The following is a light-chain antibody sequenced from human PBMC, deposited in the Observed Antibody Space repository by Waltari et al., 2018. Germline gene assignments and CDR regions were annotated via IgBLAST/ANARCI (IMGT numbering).Light chain of an antibody. V-gene: IGLV1-44*01. J-gene: IGLJ3*02. CDR2: RNH. CDR1: SADIASNN. Sequence: QAVLTRPPAASGTPEQRVPISCSGSSADIASNNTNCYQHLPGTAPNLLIHRNHRRPSGVPDRFSGSKSGASASLATSGLQSEDEADYYCAAWDDSLDSHVFGGGTKLTVL. CDR3: AAWDDSLDSHV.